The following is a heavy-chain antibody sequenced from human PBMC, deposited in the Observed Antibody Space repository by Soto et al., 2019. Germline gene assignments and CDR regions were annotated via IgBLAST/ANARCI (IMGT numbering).Heavy chain of an antibody. Sequence: GSLRLSCAASGFTFSRYWMSWVRQAPGKGLEWVANIKQGGSQRYYVDSVKGRFTISRDNAKNSLYLQMNSLRAEDTAVYYCARDLNKEGYCSGGSCYNFDYWGQGTLVTVSS. J-gene: IGHJ4*02. CDR1: GFTFSRYW. D-gene: IGHD2-15*01. V-gene: IGHV3-7*01. CDR3: ARDLNKEGYCSGGSCYNFDY. CDR2: IKQGGSQR.